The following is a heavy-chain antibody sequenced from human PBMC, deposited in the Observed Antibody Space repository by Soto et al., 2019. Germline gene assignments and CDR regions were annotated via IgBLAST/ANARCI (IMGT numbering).Heavy chain of an antibody. CDR2: LSGSGVST. CDR3: AKIESRFFYDRTGYYPFDY. V-gene: IGHV3-23*01. CDR1: GFPFSNYA. D-gene: IGHD3-22*01. J-gene: IGHJ4*02. Sequence: QLLESGGGLVQPGGSLRLSCVASGFPFSNYAMTWVRQAPGKGLEWVSALSGSGVSTYYADSVMGRFTISRDNSQDTVYLQMNRLRAEDTAVYYCAKIESRFFYDRTGYYPFDYWGQGTLVTVSS.